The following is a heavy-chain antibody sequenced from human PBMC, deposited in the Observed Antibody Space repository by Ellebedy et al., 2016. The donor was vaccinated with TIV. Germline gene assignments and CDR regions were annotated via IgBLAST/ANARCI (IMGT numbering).Heavy chain of an antibody. CDR3: ARSVFQVVVAATKHYYYAMDV. J-gene: IGHJ6*02. Sequence: AASVKVSCKASGDTFRNSAISWVRQAPGQGLEWMGGIIPIFGPVNDAQKFPGRVTITADESTSTAYMELSSLRSEDTAVYYCARSVFQVVVAATKHYYYAMDVWGQGTTVTVSS. CDR2: IIPIFGPV. D-gene: IGHD2-15*01. CDR1: GDTFRNSA. V-gene: IGHV1-69*13.